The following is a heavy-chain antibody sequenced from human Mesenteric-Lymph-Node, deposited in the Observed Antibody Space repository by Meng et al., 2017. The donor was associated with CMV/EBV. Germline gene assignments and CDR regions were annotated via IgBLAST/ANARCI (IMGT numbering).Heavy chain of an antibody. CDR3: ARSAYSYCPYYYGLDV. D-gene: IGHD4-11*01. V-gene: IGHV4-30-4*08. CDR2: IYYSGSA. J-gene: IGHJ6*02. CDR1: GDSISSGDYY. Sequence: LRLSCTVSGDSISSGDYYWIWIRQSPGLGLEWIGYIYYSGSAYNNPSLRSRLSISIDTSKNQLSLKLNPVTAADTAVYYCARSAYSYCPYYYGLDVWGQGTTVTVSS.